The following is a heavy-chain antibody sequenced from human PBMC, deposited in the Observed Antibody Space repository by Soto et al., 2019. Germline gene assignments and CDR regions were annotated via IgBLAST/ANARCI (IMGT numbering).Heavy chain of an antibody. V-gene: IGHV3-23*01. Sequence: EGSLRLSCSASRFSFSDFVMSWVRPVPGKGLEWVSAITGSGGSAYYADSVKGRFTISRDNSKRTVCLEVSSLGAADMAVYYCAARLRHSYDRLEIWSPEATVAVSS. D-gene: IGHD3-22*01. CDR3: AARLRHSYDRLEI. J-gene: IGHJ6*02. CDR2: ITGSGGSA. CDR1: RFSFSDFV.